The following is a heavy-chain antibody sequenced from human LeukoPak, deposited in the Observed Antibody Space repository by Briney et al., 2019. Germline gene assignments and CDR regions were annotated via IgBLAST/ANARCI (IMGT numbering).Heavy chain of an antibody. J-gene: IGHJ6*03. CDR3: ARDRASVGATSRYYYYMDV. Sequence: GGSLRLSRAASGFTFSSYSMNWVRQAPGKGLEWVSSISSSSSYIYYADSVKGRFTISRDNAKNSLYLQMNSLRAEDTAVYYCARDRASVGATSRYYYYMDVWGKGTTVTVSS. D-gene: IGHD1-26*01. CDR1: GFTFSSYS. V-gene: IGHV3-21*01. CDR2: ISSSSSYI.